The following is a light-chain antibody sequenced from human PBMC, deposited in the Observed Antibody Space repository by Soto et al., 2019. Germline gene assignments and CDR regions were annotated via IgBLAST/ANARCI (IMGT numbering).Light chain of an antibody. Sequence: AIQMTQSPSSLSASVGDRVTINCRASQAIREDLSWYQQKPGKAPTVLISAASTLESGVPLRFSGSGSGIDFTLTISSLQPEDVATYYCLQDYTFPYTFGQGTKLEIK. CDR2: AAS. V-gene: IGKV1-6*01. J-gene: IGKJ2*01. CDR1: QAIRED. CDR3: LQDYTFPYT.